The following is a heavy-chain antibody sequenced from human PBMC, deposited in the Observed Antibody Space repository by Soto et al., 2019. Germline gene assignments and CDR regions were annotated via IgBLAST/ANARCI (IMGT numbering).Heavy chain of an antibody. D-gene: IGHD2-2*01. J-gene: IGHJ4*01. CDR2: IYPGDSDT. Sequence: GESLKISCKGSGYSLTSYWIGWVRQMPGKGLEWMGIIYPGDSDTRYGPSFQGQVTISGDKSISAAYLQWSSLKASDTAMYYCATFRGSTSCPHYWGQGTLVTVSS. CDR3: ATFRGSTSCPHY. V-gene: IGHV5-51*01. CDR1: GYSLTSYW.